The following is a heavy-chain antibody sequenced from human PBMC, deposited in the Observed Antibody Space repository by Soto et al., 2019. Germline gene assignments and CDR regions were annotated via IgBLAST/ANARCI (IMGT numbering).Heavy chain of an antibody. CDR1: GGSISSGSYY. Sequence: QVQLQESGPGLVKPSQTLSLTCTVSGGSISSGSYYWIWIRQLPGKGLEWNGYVYYRGSTYYNPSPTSRVTIAVDTSKNQFSLKLNSETAADTAVYYCATRTEYYYGSGRLGGMDVWGQGTTVTVSS. CDR3: ATRTEYYYGSGRLGGMDV. CDR2: VYYRGST. D-gene: IGHD3-10*01. V-gene: IGHV4-31*03. J-gene: IGHJ6*02.